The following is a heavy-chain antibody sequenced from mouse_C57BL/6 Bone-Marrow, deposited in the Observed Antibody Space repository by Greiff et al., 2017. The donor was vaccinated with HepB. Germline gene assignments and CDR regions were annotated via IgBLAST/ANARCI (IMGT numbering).Heavy chain of an antibody. D-gene: IGHD1-1*01. Sequence: QVQLKESGAELVKPGASVKMSCKASGYTFTTYPIEWMKQNHGKSLEWIGNFHPYNDDTKYNEKFKGKATLTVEKSSSTVYLELSRLTSDDSAVYYCARGITTVVAPYGYFDVWGTGTTVTVSS. CDR3: ARGITTVVAPYGYFDV. CDR2: FHPYNDDT. J-gene: IGHJ1*03. V-gene: IGHV1-47*01. CDR1: GYTFTTYP.